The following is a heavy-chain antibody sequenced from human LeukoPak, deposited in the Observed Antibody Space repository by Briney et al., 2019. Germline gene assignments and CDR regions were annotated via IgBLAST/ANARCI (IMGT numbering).Heavy chain of an antibody. CDR3: AKLASYYGSGSYYLRYYYYYYMDV. J-gene: IGHJ6*03. Sequence: GGTLRLSCAASGFTFSSYGMSWVRQAPGKGLEWVSAISGSGGSTYYADSVKGRFTISRDNSKNTLYLQMNSLRAEDTAVYYCAKLASYYGSGSYYLRYYYYYYMDVWGKGTTATISS. V-gene: IGHV3-23*01. CDR1: GFTFSSYG. CDR2: ISGSGGST. D-gene: IGHD3-10*01.